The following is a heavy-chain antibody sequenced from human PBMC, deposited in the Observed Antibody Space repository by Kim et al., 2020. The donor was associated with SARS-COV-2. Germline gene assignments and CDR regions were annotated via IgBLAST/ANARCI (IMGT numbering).Heavy chain of an antibody. V-gene: IGHV3-30-3*01. D-gene: IGHD6-19*01. CDR1: GFTFSSYA. CDR2: ISYDGSNK. CDR3: ARAKQWLVQFYYYGMDV. Sequence: GGSLRLSCAASGFTFSSYAMHWVRQAPGKGLEWVAVISYDGSNKYYADSVKGRFTISRDNSKNTLYLQMNSLRAEDTAVYYCARAKQWLVQFYYYGMDVWGQGTTVTVSS. J-gene: IGHJ6*02.